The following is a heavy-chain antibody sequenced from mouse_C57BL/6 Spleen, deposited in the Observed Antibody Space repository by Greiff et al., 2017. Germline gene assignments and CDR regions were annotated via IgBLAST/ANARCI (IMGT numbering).Heavy chain of an antibody. J-gene: IGHJ4*01. CDR2: IYPGDGDT. D-gene: IGHD2-3*01. CDR1: GYAFSRYW. CDR3: ARGGGYYVHAMDY. V-gene: IGHV1-80*01. Sequence: VQLQQSGAELVKPGASVKISCKASGYAFSRYWMNWVKQRPGKGLEWIGQIYPGDGDTNYNGKFKGKATLTADKSSSTAYMQLSSLTSEYSAVYFCARGGGYYVHAMDYWGQGTSVTVSS.